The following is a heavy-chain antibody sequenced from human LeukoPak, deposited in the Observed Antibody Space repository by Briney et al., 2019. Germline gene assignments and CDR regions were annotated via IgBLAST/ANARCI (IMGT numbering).Heavy chain of an antibody. V-gene: IGHV3-11*01. Sequence: GGSLRLSCAASGFTFSDYYMSWSRQAPGKGLGWVSYISSSGSTIYYADSVKGRFTISRDNAKNSLYLQMNGLRAEDTAVYYCARRAGAYSHPYDYWGQGTLVTVSS. D-gene: IGHD4/OR15-4a*01. CDR1: GFTFSDYY. CDR3: ARRAGAYSHPYDY. CDR2: ISSSGSTI. J-gene: IGHJ4*02.